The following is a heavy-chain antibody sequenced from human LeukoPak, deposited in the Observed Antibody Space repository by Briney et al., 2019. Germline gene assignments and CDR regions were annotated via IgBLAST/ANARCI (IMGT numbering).Heavy chain of an antibody. D-gene: IGHD6-13*01. CDR3: ARGAPNIAAAGTTHYFDY. Sequence: SETRSLTCGVYGGPFSGYYWSWIRQPPGKGLEWIGEISHSGNTNYNPSLKSRVTTSVDTSRNQFSLKLYSVTAADAAVYYCARGAPNIAAAGTTHYFDYWGQGALVTVSS. CDR2: ISHSGNT. V-gene: IGHV4-34*01. J-gene: IGHJ4*02. CDR1: GGPFSGYY.